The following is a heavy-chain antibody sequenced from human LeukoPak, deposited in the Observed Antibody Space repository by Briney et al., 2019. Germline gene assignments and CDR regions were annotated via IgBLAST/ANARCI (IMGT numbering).Heavy chain of an antibody. CDR3: ATLGPHLDF. D-gene: IGHD7-27*01. CDR1: GFTFNSYA. J-gene: IGHJ4*02. V-gene: IGHV3-23*01. Sequence: PGGSLRLSCAASGFTFNSYARNWVGQAPGKGLEWVSAISGSGDNTYYADSVKGRFTVSRDNSKNTVYLQMNSLRAEDTAVYYCATLGPHLDFWGQGTLVTVSS. CDR2: ISGSGDNT.